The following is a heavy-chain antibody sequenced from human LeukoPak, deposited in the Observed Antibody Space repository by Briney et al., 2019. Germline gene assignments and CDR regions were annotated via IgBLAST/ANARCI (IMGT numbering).Heavy chain of an antibody. V-gene: IGHV1-3*01. Sequence: ASVKVSCKASGYTFTSYAMHWVRQAPGQRLEWMGWINAGNGNTKYSQKFQGRVTMTEDTSTDTAYMELSSLRSEDTAVYYCATELLWFGELCWGQGTLVTVSS. J-gene: IGHJ4*02. CDR3: ATELLWFGELC. CDR2: INAGNGNT. D-gene: IGHD3-10*01. CDR1: GYTFTSYA.